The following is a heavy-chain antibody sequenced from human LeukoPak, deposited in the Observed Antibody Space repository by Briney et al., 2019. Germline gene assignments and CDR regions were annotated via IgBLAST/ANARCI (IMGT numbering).Heavy chain of an antibody. Sequence: ASVKVSCKASGYTFTSYGISWVRQAPGQGLEWMGWISAYNGNTNYAQKLQGRVTMTTDTSTSTAYMELRSLRSDDTAVYYCARGRPWYYDILTGYFENDYWGQGTLVTVSS. V-gene: IGHV1-18*01. J-gene: IGHJ4*02. CDR2: ISAYNGNT. CDR3: ARGRPWYYDILTGYFENDY. D-gene: IGHD3-9*01. CDR1: GYTFTSYG.